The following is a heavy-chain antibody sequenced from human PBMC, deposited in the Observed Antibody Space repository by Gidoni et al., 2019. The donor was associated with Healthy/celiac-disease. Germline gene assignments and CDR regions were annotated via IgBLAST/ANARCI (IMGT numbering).Heavy chain of an antibody. CDR2: IYTSGST. J-gene: IGHJ4*02. D-gene: IGHD5-18*01. CDR3: AREAQLWPYYFDY. Sequence: QVPLQESGPGLVKPSQTLSVTCTVSGGSISSGSYYWSWIRQPAGKGLEWIGRIYTSGSTNYNPSLKSRVTISVDTSKNQFSLKLSSVTAADTAVYYCAREAQLWPYYFDYWGQGTLVTVSS. CDR1: GGSISSGSYY. V-gene: IGHV4-61*02.